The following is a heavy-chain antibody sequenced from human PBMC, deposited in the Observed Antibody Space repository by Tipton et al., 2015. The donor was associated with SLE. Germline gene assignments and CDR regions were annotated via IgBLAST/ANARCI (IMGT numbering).Heavy chain of an antibody. D-gene: IGHD2-21*01. CDR2: LSYSGST. V-gene: IGHV4-59*12. Sequence: GLVKPSETLSLTCTVSGGSLSSYYWSWIRQSPEKGLEWIGYLSYSGSTNYNPSLESRVTISVDTSKNQFSLKLSSVTAADTAVYYCATDSDCGGDCLDTWGQGTLVTVSS. CDR3: ATDSDCGGDCLDT. CDR1: GGSLSSYY. J-gene: IGHJ4*02.